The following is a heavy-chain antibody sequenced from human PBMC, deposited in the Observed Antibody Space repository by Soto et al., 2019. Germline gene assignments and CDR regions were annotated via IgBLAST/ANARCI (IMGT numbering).Heavy chain of an antibody. J-gene: IGHJ4*02. CDR3: ERSQKKYSDMLTGYPHGGFFDY. Sequence: PSETLSLTCVVYGGSFSGYYWSWIRQPPGKGLEWIGEINHSGSTNYNPSLKSRVTISVDTSKNQFSLKLSSVTAADTAVYYCERSQKKYSDMLTGYPHGGFFDYWGQGSPVTVSP. D-gene: IGHD3-9*01. CDR1: GGSFSGYY. V-gene: IGHV4-34*01. CDR2: INHSGST.